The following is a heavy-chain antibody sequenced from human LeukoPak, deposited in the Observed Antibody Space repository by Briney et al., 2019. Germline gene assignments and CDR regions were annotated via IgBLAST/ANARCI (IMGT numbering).Heavy chain of an antibody. Sequence: ASVKVSCKASGYTFTGYYRHWVRQATGQGLEWMGWINPNSGGTNYAQKFQGRVTMTGDTSISTAYMELSRLRSDDTAVYYCAREESFDSNWFDPWGQGTLVTVSS. D-gene: IGHD2/OR15-2a*01. V-gene: IGHV1-2*02. J-gene: IGHJ5*02. CDR1: GYTFTGYY. CDR3: AREESFDSNWFDP. CDR2: INPNSGGT.